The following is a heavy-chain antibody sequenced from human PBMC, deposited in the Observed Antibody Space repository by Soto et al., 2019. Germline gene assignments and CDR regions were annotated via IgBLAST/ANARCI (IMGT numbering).Heavy chain of an antibody. CDR2: ISGSGGST. Sequence: GGSLRLSCAASGFTFSSYAMSWVRQAPGKGLEWVSAISGSGGSTYYADSVKGRFTISRDNSKNTLYLQMNSLRAEDTAVYYCAKTLEYYYDSSEEGRRVYYFDYWGQGTLVTVSS. CDR3: AKTLEYYYDSSEEGRRVYYFDY. J-gene: IGHJ4*02. V-gene: IGHV3-23*01. D-gene: IGHD3-22*01. CDR1: GFTFSSYA.